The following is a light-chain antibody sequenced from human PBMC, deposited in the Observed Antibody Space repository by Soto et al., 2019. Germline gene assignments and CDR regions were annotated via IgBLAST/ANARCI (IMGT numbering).Light chain of an antibody. V-gene: IGKV1-39*01. CDR1: QSISRY. J-gene: IGKJ1*01. CDR3: QQVNSFPWT. CDR2: AAS. Sequence: DIQMTQSQSSLSASVGDRVTITCRASQSISRYLNWYQQKPGKAPKLLIYAASSLQSGVPSRFSGSGSGTDFTLTISCLQSEDFATYYCQQVNSFPWTFGQGTKVDIK.